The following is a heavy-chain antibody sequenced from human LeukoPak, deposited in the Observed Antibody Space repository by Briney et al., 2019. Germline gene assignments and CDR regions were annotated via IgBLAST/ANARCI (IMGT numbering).Heavy chain of an antibody. CDR3: ASPRAFDI. Sequence: SETLSLTCAVSGGSISSGDYYWDWIRQPPGKGLEWIGYIYHSGRANYNPSLKNRATISVDTSKNQFSLKLTSVTAADTAVYYCASPRAFDIWGQGTMVTVSS. V-gene: IGHV4-30-4*01. CDR2: IYHSGRA. J-gene: IGHJ3*02. CDR1: GGSISSGDYY.